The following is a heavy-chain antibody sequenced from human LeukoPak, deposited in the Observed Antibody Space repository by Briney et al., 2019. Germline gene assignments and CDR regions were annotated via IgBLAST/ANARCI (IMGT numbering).Heavy chain of an antibody. CDR2: ISSSVSTI. V-gene: IGHV3-48*01. D-gene: IGHD1-26*01. CDR1: GFTFSSYA. J-gene: IGHJ4*02. Sequence: GSLRPSCAASGFTFSSYAMNLVRPAPGKGLELVSYISSSVSTIYYEDSVKGRFTISRDKDKKSLYLQMNSLRAEETAVYYCAKVDSGTYQFDYWGKGTLVSVSS. CDR3: AKVDSGTYQFDY.